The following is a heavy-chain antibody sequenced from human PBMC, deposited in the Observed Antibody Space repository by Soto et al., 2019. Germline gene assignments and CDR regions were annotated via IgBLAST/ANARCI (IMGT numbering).Heavy chain of an antibody. Sequence: SETLSLTCTVSRGSISSGTNYWAWIRQPPGKGLEWIGHIYYSGSTYYNPFLKSRVIISVDKSKNQFSLKLNSVTAADTAVYYCARVVVQRPSYNWFDPWGQGTLVTVSS. CDR3: ARVVVQRPSYNWFDP. D-gene: IGHD2-21*01. CDR2: IYYSGST. J-gene: IGHJ5*02. CDR1: RGSISSGTNY. V-gene: IGHV4-30-4*08.